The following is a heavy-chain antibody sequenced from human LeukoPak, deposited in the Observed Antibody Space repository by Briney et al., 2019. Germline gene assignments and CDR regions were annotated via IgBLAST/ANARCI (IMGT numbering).Heavy chain of an antibody. D-gene: IGHD6-13*01. J-gene: IGHJ5*02. CDR3: AKGAAAGKVDWFDP. V-gene: IGHV3-23*01. Sequence: TGGSLRLSYAASGFTFSNFAMMWVRQAPGTGLQWVSTITGYGATFYADSVRGQFTIFRDTSMNTLFLQMNSLGAEDTAVYYCAKGAAAGKVDWFDPWGQGTLVTVSS. CDR1: GFTFSNFA. CDR2: ITGYGAT.